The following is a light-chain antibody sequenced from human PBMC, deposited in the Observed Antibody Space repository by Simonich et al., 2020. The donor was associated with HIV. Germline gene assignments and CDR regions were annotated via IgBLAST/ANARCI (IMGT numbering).Light chain of an antibody. CDR3: QQSYSTPIT. J-gene: IGKJ5*01. CDR2: AAS. Sequence: DILMTQSPSSLSASVGDRVTITCRASQDINNYLAWFQQKPGTAPKSLIYAASSLQSGVPSKFSGSGSGTEFTLTISSLQPDDFATYYCQQSYSTPITFGQGTRLEI. V-gene: IGKV1-16*02. CDR1: QDINNY.